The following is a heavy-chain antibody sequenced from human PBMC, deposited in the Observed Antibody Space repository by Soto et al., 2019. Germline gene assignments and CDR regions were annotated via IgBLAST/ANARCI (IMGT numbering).Heavy chain of an antibody. CDR2: IYYSGIS. CDR1: GASISSGGYY. D-gene: IGHD5-18*01. Sequence: QVQLLESGPGLVKPSQTLSLICNVSGASISSGGYYWSWIRQRPGGGLEWLGFIYYSGISHYNPSIKSRATISVDTSKNQFSLKLISVTDADTAVYYCARTEWIQLWFDYWGQGALVTVS. V-gene: IGHV4-31*03. J-gene: IGHJ4*02. CDR3: ARTEWIQLWFDY.